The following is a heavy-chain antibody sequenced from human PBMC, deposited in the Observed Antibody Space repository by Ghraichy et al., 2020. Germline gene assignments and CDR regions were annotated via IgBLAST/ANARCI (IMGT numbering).Heavy chain of an antibody. CDR1: GDSVSSNTVA. D-gene: IGHD1-1*01. CDR2: TYYRSRWYN. V-gene: IGHV6-1*01. Sequence: SLTCAISGDSVSSNTVAWNWIRQSPSRGLEWLGRTYYRSRWYNDYALSVKSRITINPDISKNQFSLQLNSVTPEDTGLYFCTRAVTTNPFDYWGQGTLVTVSS. CDR3: TRAVTTNPFDY. J-gene: IGHJ4*02.